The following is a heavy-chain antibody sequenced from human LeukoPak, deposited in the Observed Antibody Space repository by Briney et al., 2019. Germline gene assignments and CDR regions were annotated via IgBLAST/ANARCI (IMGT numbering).Heavy chain of an antibody. V-gene: IGHV3-7*03. CDR2: INSDGSEG. CDR1: GFTFSGFW. D-gene: IGHD6-6*01. J-gene: IGHJ3*01. Sequence: GGSLRLSCAVSGFTFSGFWMSWSRQAPGKGLEWVASINSDGSEGYYADVVKGRFTISRDNAKNSLYLQINSLRAEDTAVYYWARSSYSSTSSVWGQGTMVTVSS. CDR3: ARSSYSSTSSV.